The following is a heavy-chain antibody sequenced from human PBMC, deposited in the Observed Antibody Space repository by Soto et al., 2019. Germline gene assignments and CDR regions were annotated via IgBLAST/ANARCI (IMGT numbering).Heavy chain of an antibody. Sequence: QVQLVQSGTEVKKPGASVKVSCKASGYIFTDSHIHWVRQASGQGLEWLGWINPKTGDTHCSQKFHGRIILTRDTSISTAYMALTNVTSADTAVYYCERDPPRFFTSSPEGAGLWGQGTLVTVSS. V-gene: IGHV1-2*02. CDR1: GYIFTDSH. J-gene: IGHJ4*02. D-gene: IGHD6-6*01. CDR2: INPKTGDT. CDR3: ERDPPRFFTSSPEGAGL.